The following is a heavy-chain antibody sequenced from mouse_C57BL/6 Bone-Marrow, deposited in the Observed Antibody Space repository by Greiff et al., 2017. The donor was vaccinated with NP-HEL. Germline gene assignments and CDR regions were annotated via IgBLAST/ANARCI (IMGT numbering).Heavy chain of an antibody. D-gene: IGHD1-1*01. CDR3: ARDYYGSSSYYFDY. CDR2: ISSGSSTI. V-gene: IGHV5-17*01. Sequence: DVMLVESGGGLVKPGGSLKLSCAASGFTFSDYGMHWVRQAPEKGLEWVAYISSGSSTIYYADTVKGRFTISRDNAKNTLFLQMTSLRSEDTAMYYCARDYYGSSSYYFDYWGQGTTLTVSS. CDR1: GFTFSDYG. J-gene: IGHJ2*01.